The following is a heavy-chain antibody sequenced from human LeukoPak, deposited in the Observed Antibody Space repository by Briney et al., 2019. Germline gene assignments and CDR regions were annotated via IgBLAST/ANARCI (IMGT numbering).Heavy chain of an antibody. D-gene: IGHD2-15*01. CDR2: IHWNGGRT. Sequence: GGSLRLSCAASGFTFDNYGINWVRQAPGKGLEWVSRIHWNGGRTGYADSVKGRFTISRDNAKNSLYLQMNRLRVEDAAVYYCARAPVTSCRGAFCYPFDYWGQGTLVTVSS. V-gene: IGHV3-20*04. J-gene: IGHJ4*02. CDR3: ARAPVTSCRGAFCYPFDY. CDR1: GFTFDNYG.